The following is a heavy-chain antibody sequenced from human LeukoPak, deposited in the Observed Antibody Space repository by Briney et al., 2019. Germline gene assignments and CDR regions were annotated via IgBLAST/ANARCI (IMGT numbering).Heavy chain of an antibody. CDR2: IYYTGST. D-gene: IGHD3-10*01. J-gene: IGHJ4*02. CDR1: GGSFSGYY. Sequence: SETLSLTCAVYGGSFSGYYWSWIRQPPGKGLEWIGYIYYTGSTNYSPSLKSRVTISLDTSKNQFSLKLSSVTAADTAVYYCARVPDASGNYLPFDSWGQGTLVTVSS. CDR3: ARVPDASGNYLPFDS. V-gene: IGHV4-59*01.